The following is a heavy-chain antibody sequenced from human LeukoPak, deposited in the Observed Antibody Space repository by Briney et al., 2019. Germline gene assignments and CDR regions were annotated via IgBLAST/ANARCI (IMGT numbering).Heavy chain of an antibody. Sequence: PGGPLRLSCAASGFTFSSYAMSWVRQAPGKGLEWVSVISGSGGTTYYADSVKGRFTISRDNSKNTLYLQMNSLRAEDTAVYYCAKSRYCSSTSCQIDYWGQGTLVTVSS. CDR2: ISGSGGTT. CDR1: GFTFSSYA. J-gene: IGHJ4*02. V-gene: IGHV3-23*01. CDR3: AKSRYCSSTSCQIDY. D-gene: IGHD2-2*01.